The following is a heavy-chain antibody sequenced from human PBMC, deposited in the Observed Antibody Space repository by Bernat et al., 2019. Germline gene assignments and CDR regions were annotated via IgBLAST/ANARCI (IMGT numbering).Heavy chain of an antibody. Sequence: QVQLQESGPGLVKPSETLSLTYTVSGGSISSYYWSWIRQPPGKGLEWIGYIYYSGSTNYNPSLKSRVTISVDTSKNQFSLKLSSVTAADTAVYYCARDLRQAGTDAFDIWGKGTMVTVSS. CDR1: GGSISSYY. CDR3: ARDLRQAGTDAFDI. D-gene: IGHD6-19*01. V-gene: IGHV4-59*01. CDR2: IYYSGST. J-gene: IGHJ3*02.